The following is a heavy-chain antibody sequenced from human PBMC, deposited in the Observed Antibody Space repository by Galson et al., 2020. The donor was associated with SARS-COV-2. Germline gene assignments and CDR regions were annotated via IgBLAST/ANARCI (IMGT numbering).Heavy chain of an antibody. Sequence: GGSLRLSCAASGFAFSNYAMTWVRQAPGKGLEWVSVLSASGGSTFYADSVKGRFTISRDNSKNTLYLQMNSLRVEDTAVYYCAKGLDSRPRVGFDSWGQGTLVTVSS. CDR1: GFAFSNYA. D-gene: IGHD3-22*01. CDR2: LSASGGST. V-gene: IGHV3-23*01. J-gene: IGHJ4*02. CDR3: AKGLDSRPRVGFDS.